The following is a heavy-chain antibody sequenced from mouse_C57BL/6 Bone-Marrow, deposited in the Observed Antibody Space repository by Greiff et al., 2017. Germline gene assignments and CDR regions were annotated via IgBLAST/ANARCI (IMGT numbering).Heavy chain of an antibody. CDR2: ISSGSSTI. Sequence: VVESGGGLVKPGGSLKLSCAASGFTFSDYGMHWVRQAPEKGLEWVAYISSGSSTIYYADTVKGRFTISRDNAKNTLFLQMTSLRSEDTAMYYCAREGITTVVATDWYFDVWGTGTTVTVSS. V-gene: IGHV5-17*01. CDR1: GFTFSDYG. D-gene: IGHD1-1*01. J-gene: IGHJ1*03. CDR3: AREGITTVVATDWYFDV.